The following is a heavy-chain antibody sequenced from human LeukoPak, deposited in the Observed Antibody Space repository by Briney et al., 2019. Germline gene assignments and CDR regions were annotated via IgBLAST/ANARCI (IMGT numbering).Heavy chain of an antibody. D-gene: IGHD3-10*01. CDR3: ARPDARDGFRVDP. CDR2: IYYSGNT. CDR1: GDSISSSTYY. J-gene: IGHJ5*01. V-gene: IGHV4-39*01. Sequence: PSETLSLTCTVSGDSISSSTYYWGWIRQPPGKGLEWIGSIYYSGNTYYNPSLKSRVTISVDTSKNQFSLKLSSVTAADTALYYCARPDARDGFRVDPWGQGTLVTVSS.